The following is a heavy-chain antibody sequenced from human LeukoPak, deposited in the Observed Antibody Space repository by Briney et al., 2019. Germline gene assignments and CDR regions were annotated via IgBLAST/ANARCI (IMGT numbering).Heavy chain of an antibody. Sequence: SVKVSCKASGGTFSSYAISWVRQAPGQGLEWMGGIIPIFGTANYAQKFQGRVTITADESASTAYMELSSLRSEDTAVYYCARDVGEYCSSTSCYPDSDYWGQGTLVTVSS. D-gene: IGHD2-2*01. J-gene: IGHJ4*02. CDR1: GGTFSSYA. V-gene: IGHV1-69*13. CDR2: IIPIFGTA. CDR3: ARDVGEYCSSTSCYPDSDY.